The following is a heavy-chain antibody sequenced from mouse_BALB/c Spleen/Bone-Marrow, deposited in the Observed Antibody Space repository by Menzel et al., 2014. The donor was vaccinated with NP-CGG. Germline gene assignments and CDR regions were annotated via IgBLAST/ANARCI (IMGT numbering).Heavy chain of an antibody. V-gene: IGHV1-80*01. CDR2: IYPGDGDT. D-gene: IGHD2-1*01. CDR3: ARGDGNYPFYAMDY. Sequence: QVHVKQSGAELVRPGSSVKISCKASGYAFSSYWMNWVKQRPGQGLEWIGQIYPGDGDTNYSGKFKGKATLTADKSSSTAYMQLSSLTSEDSAVYFCARGDGNYPFYAMDYWGQGTSVTVSS. CDR1: GYAFSSYW. J-gene: IGHJ4*01.